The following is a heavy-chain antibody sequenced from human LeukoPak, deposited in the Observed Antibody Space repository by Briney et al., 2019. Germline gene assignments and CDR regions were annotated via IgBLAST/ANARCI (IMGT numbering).Heavy chain of an antibody. J-gene: IGHJ3*02. Sequence: PSETLSLTCTVSGGSISSSSYYWGWIRQPPGKGLEWIGSIYYSGSTYYNPSLKSRVTISVDTSKNQFSLKLSSVTAADTAVYYCARGGLITMIVVVISSCAFDIWGQGTMVTVSS. V-gene: IGHV4-39*07. D-gene: IGHD3-22*01. CDR2: IYYSGST. CDR3: ARGGLITMIVVVISSCAFDI. CDR1: GGSISSSSYY.